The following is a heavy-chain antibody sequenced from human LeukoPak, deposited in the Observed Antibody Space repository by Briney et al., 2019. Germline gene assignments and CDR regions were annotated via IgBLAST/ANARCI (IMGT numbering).Heavy chain of an antibody. CDR2: ISYGETKT. Sequence: PGGCLRLSCAASGFTFSAYAMHWVRQAPRKGLEWVAIISYGETKTYYADSVRGRLTISRDNSKNTVYLQLDRLRPEDTAVYYCARDLSGTTGIGWFDPWGQGTLVTVSS. D-gene: IGHD1-1*01. V-gene: IGHV3-30*04. CDR1: GFTFSAYA. CDR3: ARDLSGTTGIGWFDP. J-gene: IGHJ5*02.